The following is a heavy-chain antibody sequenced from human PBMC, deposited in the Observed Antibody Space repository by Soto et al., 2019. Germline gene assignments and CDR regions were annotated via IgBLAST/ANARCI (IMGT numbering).Heavy chain of an antibody. D-gene: IGHD6-6*01. J-gene: IGHJ6*02. V-gene: IGHV1-2*04. CDR2: INPNSGGT. CDR3: ARYSSSPHYGMDV. Sequence: ASVKVSCKASGYTFTGYYMHWVRQAPGQGLEWMGWINPNSGGTNYAQKFQGWVTMTRDASISTAYMELSRLRSDDTAVYYCARYSSSPHYGMDVWGQGTTVTVSS. CDR1: GYTFTGYY.